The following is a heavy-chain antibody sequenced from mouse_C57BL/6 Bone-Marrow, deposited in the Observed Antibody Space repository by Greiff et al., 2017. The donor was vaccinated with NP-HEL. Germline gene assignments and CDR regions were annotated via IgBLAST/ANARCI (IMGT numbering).Heavy chain of an antibody. V-gene: IGHV1-64*01. J-gene: IGHJ4*01. CDR1: GYTFTSYW. D-gene: IGHD2-1*01. CDR2: IHPNSGST. Sequence: QVQLQQSGAELVKPGASVKLSCKASGYTFTSYWMHWVKQRPGQGLEWIGMIHPNSGSTNYNEKFKSKATLTVDKSSSTAYMQLSSLTSEDSAVYYCAREGRRNHRGYAMDYWGQGTSVTVSS. CDR3: AREGRRNHRGYAMDY.